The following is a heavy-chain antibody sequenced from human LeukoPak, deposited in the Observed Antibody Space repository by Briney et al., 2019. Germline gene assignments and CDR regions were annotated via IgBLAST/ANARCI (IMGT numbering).Heavy chain of an antibody. CDR1: GGSISSSSYY. CDR2: IYYSGST. Sequence: SETLSLTCTVSGGSISSSSYYWSWIRQPPGKGLEWIGYIYYSGSTNYNPSLKSRVTISVDTSKNQFSLKLSSVTAADTAMYYCARDRRLGYWGQGTLVTVSS. CDR3: ARDRRLGY. J-gene: IGHJ4*02. V-gene: IGHV4-61*01.